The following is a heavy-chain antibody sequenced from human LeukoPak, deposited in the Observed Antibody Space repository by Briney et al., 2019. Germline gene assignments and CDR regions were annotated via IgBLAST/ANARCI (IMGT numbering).Heavy chain of an antibody. J-gene: IGHJ6*02. CDR3: AKAHRYYGMDV. Sequence: GGSLRLSCAASGFTFSSYGMHWVRQAPGKGLEWVAFIRSDGSIKYYADSVKGRFTISRDNSENTLHLQMNSLRAEDTAVYYCAKAHRYYGMDVWGQGTTVTVSS. CDR1: GFTFSSYG. CDR2: IRSDGSIK. V-gene: IGHV3-30*02.